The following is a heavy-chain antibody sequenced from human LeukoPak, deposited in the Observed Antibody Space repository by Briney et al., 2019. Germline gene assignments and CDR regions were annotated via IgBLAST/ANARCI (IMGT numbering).Heavy chain of an antibody. D-gene: IGHD3-10*01. CDR2: ISGSGGST. V-gene: IGHV3-23*01. CDR1: GFTFSSYA. CDR3: ARQSDRSGALGY. Sequence: PGGSLRLSCAASGFTFSSYAMSWVRQAPGKGLEWVSAISGSGGSTYYADSVKGRFTTSRDNSKNTLYLQMNSLRAEDTAVYYCARQSDRSGALGYWGQGTLVTVSS. J-gene: IGHJ4*02.